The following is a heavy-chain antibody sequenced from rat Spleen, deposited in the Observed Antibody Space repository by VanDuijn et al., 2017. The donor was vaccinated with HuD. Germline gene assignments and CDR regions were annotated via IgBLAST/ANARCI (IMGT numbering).Heavy chain of an antibody. CDR2: ISNDGVNT. J-gene: IGHJ3*01. CDR3: ATDSWFAY. Sequence: EVQLVETGGGLVQPGKSLKLSCVASGFTFSSYWMYWVRQAPGKGLEWVSSISNDGVNTYYPDSVKGRFTISRDNAKSTLYLQMDSLRSEDTATYYGATDSWFAYWGQGTLVTVSS. CDR1: GFTFSSYW. V-gene: IGHV5-58*01.